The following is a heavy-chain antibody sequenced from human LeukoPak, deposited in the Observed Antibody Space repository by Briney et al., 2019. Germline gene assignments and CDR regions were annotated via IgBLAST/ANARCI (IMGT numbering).Heavy chain of an antibody. V-gene: IGHV4-30-4*01. Sequence: SETLSLTCTVSGGSISSGDYYWSWIRQPPGKGLEWIGYIYYSGSTYYNPSLKSRVTISVDTSKNQFSLKLSSVTAADTAVYYCVRTGGSYSGYFDYWGQGTLVTVSS. CDR3: VRTGGSYSGYFDY. D-gene: IGHD1-26*01. CDR1: GGSISSGDYY. J-gene: IGHJ4*02. CDR2: IYYSGST.